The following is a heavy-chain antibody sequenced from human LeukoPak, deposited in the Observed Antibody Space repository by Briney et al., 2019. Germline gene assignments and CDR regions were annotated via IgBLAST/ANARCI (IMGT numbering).Heavy chain of an antibody. Sequence: GGSLRLSCAASGFTFTNAWMSWVRQAPGKGLEWVGRIKSKTDGGTTDYAAPVKGRSTISRDDSKNTLYLQMNSLKTEDTAVYYCTTKRYGSGDYYFDYWGQGTLVTVSS. D-gene: IGHD3-10*01. CDR3: TTKRYGSGDYYFDY. CDR2: IKSKTDGGTT. J-gene: IGHJ4*02. V-gene: IGHV3-15*01. CDR1: GFTFTNAW.